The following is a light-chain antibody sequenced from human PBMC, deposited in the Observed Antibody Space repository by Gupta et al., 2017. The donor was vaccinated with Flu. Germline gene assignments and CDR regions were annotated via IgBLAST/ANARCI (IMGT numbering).Light chain of an antibody. CDR2: HDD. Sequence: RSNRGNNAVSWYQQLQGKAAKLLVFHDDLLPSGVSGRFSASKSGNSASLAISGLKSEDAADYYCEAWDDWLNSHWVFGGGTKLTVL. J-gene: IGLJ3*02. CDR3: EAWDDWLNSHWV. CDR1: RSNRGNNA. V-gene: IGLV1-36*01.